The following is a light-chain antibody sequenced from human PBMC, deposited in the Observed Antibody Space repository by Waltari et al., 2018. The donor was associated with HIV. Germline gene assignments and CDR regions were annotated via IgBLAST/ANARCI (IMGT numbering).Light chain of an antibody. CDR2: WAS. V-gene: IGKV4-1*01. Sequence: DIVVTQSPDSLAVSLGERATVNCKSSQSVLYMSNNKNYLAGYQQGPGEPPRLLMYWASVRDSGVPDRFSGSGSGTDFTLTISSLQAEDVATYYCQQYVTTPITFGQGTRLEIK. J-gene: IGKJ5*01. CDR1: QSVLYMSNNKNY. CDR3: QQYVTTPIT.